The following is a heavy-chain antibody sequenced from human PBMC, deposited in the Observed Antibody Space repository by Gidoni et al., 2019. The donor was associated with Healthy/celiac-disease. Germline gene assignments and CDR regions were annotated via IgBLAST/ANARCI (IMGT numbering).Heavy chain of an antibody. D-gene: IGHD3-22*01. J-gene: IGHJ4*02. V-gene: IGHV3-21*01. CDR3: ARGLKGGSGYYYLGTDS. Sequence: EVQLVESGGGLVKPGGSLRLSCAASGFTFSSYSMNWVRQAPGKGLEWVSSISSGSSYIYYADSVKGRFTISRDNAKNSLYLQMNSLRAEDTAVYYCARGLKGGSGYYYLGTDSWGQGTLVTVSS. CDR2: ISSGSSYI. CDR1: GFTFSSYS.